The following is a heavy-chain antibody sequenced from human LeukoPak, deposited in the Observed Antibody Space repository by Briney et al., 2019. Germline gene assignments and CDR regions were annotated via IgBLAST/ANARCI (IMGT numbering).Heavy chain of an antibody. V-gene: IGHV3-23*01. CDR1: GFTFSNSA. D-gene: IGHD6-19*01. Sequence: GGSLRLSCAASGFTFSNSAMSWVRQAPGKGLEWVSTLSGSGTTTYYADSVKGRFTISRDNSKNTLYLQMNSLRAEDTAIYYCAKGIYSSGWSYFDYWGHGTLVTVSS. J-gene: IGHJ4*01. CDR2: LSGSGTTT. CDR3: AKGIYSSGWSYFDY.